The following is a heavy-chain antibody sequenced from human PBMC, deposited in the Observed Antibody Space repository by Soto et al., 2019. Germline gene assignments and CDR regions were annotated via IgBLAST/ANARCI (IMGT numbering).Heavy chain of an antibody. V-gene: IGHV3-33*01. J-gene: IGHJ6*01. CDR2: ILNDGSNR. CDR3: ARDDEYSGNGMDV. D-gene: IGHD3-10*01. CDR1: GFTFSNYG. Sequence: QVQLVESGGGVVQPGRSLRLSCAASGFTFSNYGMHWVRQAPGKGLEWVAVILNDGSNRYHADSVKDRFTISRDNSKNLLYLQTNSLRAEDTAVDYCARDDEYSGNGMDVWGQGTTVTVSP.